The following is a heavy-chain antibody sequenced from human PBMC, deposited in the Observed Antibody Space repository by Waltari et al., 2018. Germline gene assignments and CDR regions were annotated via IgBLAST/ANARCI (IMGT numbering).Heavy chain of an antibody. CDR1: GYTLTELS. V-gene: IGHV1-24*01. J-gene: IGHJ4*02. D-gene: IGHD2-8*02. Sequence: QVQLVQSGAEVKKPGASVKVSCKVSGYTLTELSMHWVRQAPGKGLEWMGGFDPEDGETIHAQKFQGRVTMTKDTSTSTAYMELSSLRSEDTAVYYCATPGGSYDCTGGVCYDYWGQGTLVTVSS. CDR2: FDPEDGET. CDR3: ATPGGSYDCTGGVCYDY.